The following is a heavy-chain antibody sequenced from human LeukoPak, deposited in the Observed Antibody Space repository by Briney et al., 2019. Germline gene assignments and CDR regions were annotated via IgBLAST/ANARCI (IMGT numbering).Heavy chain of an antibody. Sequence: PSETLSLTCSVSGDSVSGSDSYWDWFRQPPGTGLEWIETIYYSGRTYYSPSLKSRVTMSVDPSNNQFSLTLRPVTAADTAVYYCARRRYYDGSGYLEWGQGTLLSVSS. CDR1: GDSVSGSDSY. CDR2: IYYSGRT. CDR3: ARRRYYDGSGYLE. D-gene: IGHD3-22*01. J-gene: IGHJ1*01. V-gene: IGHV4-39*01.